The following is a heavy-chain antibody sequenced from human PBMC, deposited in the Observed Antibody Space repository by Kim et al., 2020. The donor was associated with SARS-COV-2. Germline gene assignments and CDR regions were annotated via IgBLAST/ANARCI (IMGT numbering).Heavy chain of an antibody. CDR3: VRDEMGRPHY. Sequence: SETLSLTCTVSGDSITYNYWSWIRQPAWKGLEWIGRINTGGSTYYNPSLRSRVTMSIDTSKKELSLTLSPLMAADTAIDYCVRDEMGRPHYCGQVTL. V-gene: IGHV4-4*07. CDR2: INTGGST. D-gene: IGHD3-10*01. J-gene: IGHJ4*02. CDR1: GDSITYNY.